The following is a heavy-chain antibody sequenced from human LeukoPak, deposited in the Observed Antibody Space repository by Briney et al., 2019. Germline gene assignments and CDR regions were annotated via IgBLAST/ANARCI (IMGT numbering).Heavy chain of an antibody. CDR2: ISSSTSTI. D-gene: IGHD3-22*01. J-gene: IGHJ4*02. V-gene: IGHV3-48*01. CDR3: AKGSNYDSSGYLDY. CDR1: GFSFSSYI. Sequence: GGSLRLSCAASGFSFSSYIMSWVRQAPGKGLEWVSYISSSTSTIYYADSVKGRFTISRDNSKNTLYLQMNSLRAEDTAVYYCAKGSNYDSSGYLDYWGQGTLVTVSS.